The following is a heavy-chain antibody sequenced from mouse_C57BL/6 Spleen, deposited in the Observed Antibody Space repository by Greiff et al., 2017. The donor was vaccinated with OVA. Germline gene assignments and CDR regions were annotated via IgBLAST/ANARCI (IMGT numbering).Heavy chain of an antibody. CDR3: ASYYSNVAWFAY. Sequence: VQLQESGPGLVQPSQSLSITCTVSGFSLTSYGVHWVRQSPGKGLEWLGVIWSGGSTDYNAAFISRLSISKDNSKSQVFFKMNSLQADDTAIYYCASYYSNVAWFAYWGQGTLVTVSA. V-gene: IGHV2-2*01. J-gene: IGHJ3*01. CDR1: GFSLTSYG. CDR2: IWSGGST. D-gene: IGHD2-5*01.